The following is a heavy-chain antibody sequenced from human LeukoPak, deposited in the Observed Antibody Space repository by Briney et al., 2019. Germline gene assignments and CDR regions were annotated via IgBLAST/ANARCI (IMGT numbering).Heavy chain of an antibody. CDR1: GFTFSSYS. CDR2: ISSSSSYI. J-gene: IGHJ4*02. Sequence: PGGSLRLSCAASGFTFSSYSMNWVRQAPGKGLEWVSSISSSSSYIYYADSVKGRFTISRDNAKNSLYLQMNSLRAEDTAVHYCARGTSSYYYDSSGYYTPPDYWGQGTLVTVSS. CDR3: ARGTSSYYYDSSGYYTPPDY. D-gene: IGHD3-22*01. V-gene: IGHV3-21*01.